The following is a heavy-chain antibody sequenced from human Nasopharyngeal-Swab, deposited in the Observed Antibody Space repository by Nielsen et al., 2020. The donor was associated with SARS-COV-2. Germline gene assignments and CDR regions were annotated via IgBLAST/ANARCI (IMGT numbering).Heavy chain of an antibody. D-gene: IGHD4-17*01. CDR3: ARNTVNYSYGMDV. Sequence: SGPTLVKPTQTLTLTCTFSGFSPSTSGMCVSWIRQPPGKALEWLARIDWDDDKYYSTSLKTRLTISKDTSKTQVVLTMTNMDPVDTATYCCARNTVNYSYGMDVWGQGTTVTVSS. CDR1: GFSPSTSGMC. J-gene: IGHJ6*02. V-gene: IGHV2-70*11. CDR2: IDWDDDK.